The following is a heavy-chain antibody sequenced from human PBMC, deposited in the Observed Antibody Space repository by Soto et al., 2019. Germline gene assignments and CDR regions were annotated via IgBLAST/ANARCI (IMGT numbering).Heavy chain of an antibody. CDR1: GYSFTGLD. V-gene: IGHV1-8*01. Sequence: GTPVQVTCKASGYSFTGLDINWVRQTTGQGLEWMGWMQPSSGRTGYAQKFQGRVTMTRDTSINTAYMELSSLTSDDTAFYYCARGVTAGVDYWGQGTLVTVSS. CDR2: MQPSSGRT. J-gene: IGHJ4*02. D-gene: IGHD1-26*01. CDR3: ARGVTAGVDY.